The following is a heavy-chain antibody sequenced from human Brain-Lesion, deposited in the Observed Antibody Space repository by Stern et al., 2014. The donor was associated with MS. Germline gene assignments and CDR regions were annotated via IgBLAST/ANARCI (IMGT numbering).Heavy chain of an antibody. CDR1: TDSMSSYY. CDR3: ARATAVPGTTWFGP. Sequence: QVQLVESGPGLVKPSETLSLTCTVSTDSMSSYYWSWIRQPAGKGLEWIGRIYTSGDTNYNPSLKSRVTLSIDTSKKQFSLKLRSVTAADTAVYYCARATAVPGTTWFGPWGQGTLVTVSS. V-gene: IGHV4-4*07. J-gene: IGHJ5*02. D-gene: IGHD5-24*01. CDR2: IYTSGDT.